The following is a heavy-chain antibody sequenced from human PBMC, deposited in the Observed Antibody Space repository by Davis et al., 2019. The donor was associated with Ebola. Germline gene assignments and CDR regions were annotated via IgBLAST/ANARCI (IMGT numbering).Heavy chain of an antibody. J-gene: IGHJ5*02. D-gene: IGHD5-24*01. Sequence: GESLKISCVASGFTFSADWMHWVRQVPGKGLMYISRIKSDGSSADYADSVKGRFTVSRDNAKNTLYQQMNSLRAEDTAVYYCARALFYNLFNWLDPWGQGTLVTVSS. V-gene: IGHV3-74*01. CDR3: ARALFYNLFNWLDP. CDR1: GFTFSADW. CDR2: IKSDGSSA.